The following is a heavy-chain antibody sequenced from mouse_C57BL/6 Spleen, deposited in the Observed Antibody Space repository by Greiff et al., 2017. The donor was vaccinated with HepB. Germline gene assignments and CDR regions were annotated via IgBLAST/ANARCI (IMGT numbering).Heavy chain of an antibody. V-gene: IGHV5-17*01. CDR1: GFTFSDYG. D-gene: IGHD1-1*01. Sequence: EVQLVESGGGLVKPGGSLKLSCAASGFTFSDYGMHWVRQAPEKGLEWVAYISSGSSTIYYADTVKGRFTISRDNAKNTLFLQMTSLRSEDTAMYYCARGGFTTVVAHYYAMDYWGQGTSVTVSS. J-gene: IGHJ4*01. CDR2: ISSGSSTI. CDR3: ARGGFTTVVAHYYAMDY.